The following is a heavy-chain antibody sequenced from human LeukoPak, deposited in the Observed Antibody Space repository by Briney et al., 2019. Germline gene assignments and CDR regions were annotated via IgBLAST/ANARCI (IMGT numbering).Heavy chain of an antibody. D-gene: IGHD5-12*01. V-gene: IGHV4-34*01. CDR3: ARGARTPSGYGSRTAGRANWFDP. CDR2: INHSGST. J-gene: IGHJ5*02. CDR1: GGSISSFF. Sequence: SETLSLTCTVSGGSISSFFWSWSRQPAGKGLEWIGEINHSGSTNYNPSLKSRVTISVDTSKNQFSLKLSSVTAADTAVYYCARGARTPSGYGSRTAGRANWFDPWGQGTLVTVSS.